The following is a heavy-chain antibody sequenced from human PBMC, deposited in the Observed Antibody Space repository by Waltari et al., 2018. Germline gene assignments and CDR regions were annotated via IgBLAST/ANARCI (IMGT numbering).Heavy chain of an antibody. CDR3: ALYRMEYYYDSSGYYLYYFDC. CDR2: IYWNDYK. V-gene: IGHV2-5*01. Sequence: QITLKESGPTLVKPTQTLTLTCTFPGFSLSTSGVGVGWIRQPPGKALEGLALIYWNDYKVYSPSLKSRHTITKDTSKNQVILTMTNMDPVDTATYYCALYRMEYYYDSSGYYLYYFDCWGQGTLVTVSS. D-gene: IGHD3-22*01. J-gene: IGHJ4*02. CDR1: GFSLSTSGVG.